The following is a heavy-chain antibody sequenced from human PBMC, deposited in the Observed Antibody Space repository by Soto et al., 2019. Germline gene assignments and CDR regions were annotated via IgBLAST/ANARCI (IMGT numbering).Heavy chain of an antibody. CDR3: ARGPKSSNSFLSYFDY. Sequence: ASVNVSCKASGYTFTDFAMHWVRPAPGQRLEWMGWINAGNGNTKYSQKFQGRVSITRDTSASTAYMELSSLRSEDTAMYYCARGPKSSNSFLSYFDYWGQGALVTISS. CDR1: GYTFTDFA. D-gene: IGHD2-2*01. J-gene: IGHJ4*02. V-gene: IGHV1-3*01. CDR2: INAGNGNT.